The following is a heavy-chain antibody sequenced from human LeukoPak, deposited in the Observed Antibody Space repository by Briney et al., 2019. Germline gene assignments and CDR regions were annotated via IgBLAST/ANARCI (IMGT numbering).Heavy chain of an antibody. V-gene: IGHV3-30*02. Sequence: GGSLRLSCAASGFTFSSYGMHWVRQAPGKGLEWVAFIRYDGSNKYYADSVKGRFTISRDISKNTLYLQMNSLRTEDTAVYYCARDLAMGALDFDCWGQGTLVTVSS. D-gene: IGHD3-16*01. CDR1: GFTFSSYG. J-gene: IGHJ4*01. CDR2: IRYDGSNK. CDR3: ARDLAMGALDFDC.